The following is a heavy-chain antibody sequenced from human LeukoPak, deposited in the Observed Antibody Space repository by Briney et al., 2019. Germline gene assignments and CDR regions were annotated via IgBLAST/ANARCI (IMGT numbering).Heavy chain of an antibody. J-gene: IGHJ3*02. D-gene: IGHD3-10*01. CDR2: ISSSGSTI. Sequence: PGGSLTLSCAASGFTFSSYEMNWVRQAPGKGLEWVSYISSSGSTIYYADSVKGRFTISRDNAKNSLYLQMNSLRAEDTAVYYCARDYYYGSGSRDHAFDIWGQGTMVTVSS. CDR3: ARDYYYGSGSRDHAFDI. V-gene: IGHV3-48*03. CDR1: GFTFSSYE.